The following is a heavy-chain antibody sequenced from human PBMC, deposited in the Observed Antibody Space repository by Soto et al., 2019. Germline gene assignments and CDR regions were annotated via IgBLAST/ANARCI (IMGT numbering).Heavy chain of an antibody. CDR3: ARDPYHVLMVNAPNLYGMDV. V-gene: IGHV1-18*01. D-gene: IGHD2-8*01. Sequence: ASVKVSCKASGYTFASYAISWMRQAPGQGLEWMGWISAYNGNTNYAQKLQGRVTMTTDTSTTTAYMELRSLRSDDTAVYYCARDPYHVLMVNAPNLYGMDVWGQGTTVTVSS. J-gene: IGHJ6*02. CDR2: ISAYNGNT. CDR1: GYTFASYA.